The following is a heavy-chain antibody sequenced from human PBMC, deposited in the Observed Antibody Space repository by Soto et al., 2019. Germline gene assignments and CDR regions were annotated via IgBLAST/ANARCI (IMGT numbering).Heavy chain of an antibody. J-gene: IGHJ4*02. CDR3: ARIPRDSFPTSDDLDS. Sequence: SVKVSCKASGGTFYTYTFSWVRQAPGQGLEWMGSITPIYPTTNYAEKFQGRLTVTADGSTNTAYMELNSLTSDDTAVYYCARIPRDSFPTSDDLDSWGQGTMVTVYS. V-gene: IGHV1-69*13. CDR2: ITPIYPTT. CDR1: GGTFYTYT. D-gene: IGHD5-18*01.